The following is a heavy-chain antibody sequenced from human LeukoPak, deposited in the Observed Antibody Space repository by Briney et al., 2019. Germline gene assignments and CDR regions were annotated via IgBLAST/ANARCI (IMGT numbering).Heavy chain of an antibody. J-gene: IGHJ3*02. CDR2: INPNSGGT. Sequence: ASVKVSCKASGYTFTGYYMHWVRQAPGQGLEWMGWINPNSGGTNYAQKFQGRVTMTRDMSTSTVYMELSSLRSEDTAVYYCARYPGIAAAGLGGDAFDIWGQGTMVTVSS. CDR3: ARYPGIAAAGLGGDAFDI. V-gene: IGHV1-2*02. CDR1: GYTFTGYY. D-gene: IGHD6-13*01.